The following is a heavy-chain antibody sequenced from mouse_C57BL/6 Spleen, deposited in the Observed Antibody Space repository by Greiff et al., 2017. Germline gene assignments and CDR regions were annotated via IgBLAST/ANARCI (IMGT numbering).Heavy chain of an antibody. J-gene: IGHJ3*01. CDR2: IDPENGDT. Sequence: EVKLVESGAELVRPGASVKLSCTASGFNIKDDYMHWVKQRPEQGLEWIGWIDPENGDTEYASKFQGKATITADTSSNTAYLQLSSLTSEDTAVYYCTTTDYYGSSYPFAYWGQGTLVTVSA. V-gene: IGHV14-4*01. CDR3: TTTDYYGSSYPFAY. D-gene: IGHD1-1*01. CDR1: GFNIKDDY.